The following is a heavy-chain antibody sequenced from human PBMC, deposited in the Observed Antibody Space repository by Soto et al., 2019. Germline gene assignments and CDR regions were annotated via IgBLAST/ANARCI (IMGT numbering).Heavy chain of an antibody. D-gene: IGHD2-15*01. V-gene: IGHV1-3*01. CDR2: INAGNGNT. CDR3: AGGPGGPGGPGDY. J-gene: IGHJ4*02. Sequence: QVQLVQSGAEVKKPGASVKVSCKASGYTFTSYAMHWVRQAPGQRLEWMGWINAGNGNTKYSQKFQGRVTITRDTSASTAYMELSSLRSEDPAVYYCAGGPGGPGGPGDYWGQGTLVTVAS. CDR1: GYTFTSYA.